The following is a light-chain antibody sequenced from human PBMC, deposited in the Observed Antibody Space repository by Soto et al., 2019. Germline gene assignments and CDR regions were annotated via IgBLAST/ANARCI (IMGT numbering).Light chain of an antibody. V-gene: IGKV1-5*01. CDR3: LQYSSHSWT. J-gene: IGKJ1*01. Sequence: DIQMTQSPSSLSPSVGDRVTITCRASRSISDWLAWYQQKPGKAPELLIFDASNLKSGVSSRFSGSGSGTEFTLTISRLQPDDGATYYCLQYSSHSWTFCQGTKVEIK. CDR1: RSISDW. CDR2: DAS.